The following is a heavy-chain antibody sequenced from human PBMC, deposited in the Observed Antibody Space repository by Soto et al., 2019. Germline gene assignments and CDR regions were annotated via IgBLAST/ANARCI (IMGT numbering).Heavy chain of an antibody. J-gene: IGHJ4*02. V-gene: IGHV4-30-2*01. D-gene: IGHD5-12*01. CDR3: AAGGGLPRYY. CDR2: IYHSGST. Sequence: QVQRQESGSGLVKPSQSLSLTCAVSGGSISSGGYSWSWIRQPPGKGLEWIGYIYHSGSTYYNPSLKSRVTISVDRSKNQFSLKRSSVTAADTAVYYCAAGGGLPRYYWGQGTLVTVSS. CDR1: GGSISSGGYS.